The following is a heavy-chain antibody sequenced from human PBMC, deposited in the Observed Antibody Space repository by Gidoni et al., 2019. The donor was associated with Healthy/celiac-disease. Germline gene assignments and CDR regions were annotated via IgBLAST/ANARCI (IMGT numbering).Heavy chain of an antibody. Sequence: QVPLVESGGGLVKPGGSLRLSCSDSGFTFSDYYMSWIRQAPGKGLEWVSYISSSGSTIYYADSVKGRFTISRDNAKNSLYLQMNSLRAEDTAVYYCARAYLVDTPRDYWGQGTLVTVSS. CDR2: ISSSGSTI. V-gene: IGHV3-11*01. D-gene: IGHD5-18*01. CDR1: GFTFSDYY. J-gene: IGHJ4*02. CDR3: ARAYLVDTPRDY.